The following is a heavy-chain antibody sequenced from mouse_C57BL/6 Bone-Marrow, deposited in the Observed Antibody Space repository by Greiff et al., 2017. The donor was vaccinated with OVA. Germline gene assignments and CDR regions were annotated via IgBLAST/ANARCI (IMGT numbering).Heavy chain of an antibody. D-gene: IGHD2-12*01. CDR1: GFTFSDYY. CDR3: ARGPPYDVGWYFDV. Sequence: EVHLVESEGGLVQPGSSMKLSCTASGFTFSDYYMAWVRQVPEKGLEWVANINYDGSSTYYLDSLKSRFIISRDNAKNILYLQMSSLKSEDTATYYCARGPPYDVGWYFDVWGTGTTVTVSS. CDR2: INYDGSST. J-gene: IGHJ1*03. V-gene: IGHV5-16*01.